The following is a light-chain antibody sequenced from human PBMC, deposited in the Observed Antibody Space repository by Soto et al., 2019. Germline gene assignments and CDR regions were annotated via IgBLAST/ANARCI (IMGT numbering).Light chain of an antibody. CDR3: QQYNSYHLN. CDR1: QSISSW. CDR2: DAS. J-gene: IGKJ4*01. Sequence: DIQMTQSPSTLSASVGDRVTITCRASQSISSWLAWYQQKPGKAPKLLIYDASSLESGVPSRFSGSGSGTEFTLTISSLQPDDFATYYCQQYNSYHLNFRGGTQVDIK. V-gene: IGKV1-5*01.